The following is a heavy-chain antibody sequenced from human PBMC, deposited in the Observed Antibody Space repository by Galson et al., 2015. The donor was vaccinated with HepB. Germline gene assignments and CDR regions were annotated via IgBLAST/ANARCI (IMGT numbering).Heavy chain of an antibody. CDR1: GFTFSRYS. D-gene: IGHD2-2*01. CDR3: AREGPGAMD. J-gene: IGHJ4*02. V-gene: IGHV3-21*01. CDR2: ISNSGYI. Sequence: SLRLSCAASGFTFSRYSVNWVRQAPGNGLEWVSCISNSGYIYYADSMKGRLIISRDNAKNSVFLQMNSLRVEDTAMYYCAREGPGAMDWGQGTLVTVSS.